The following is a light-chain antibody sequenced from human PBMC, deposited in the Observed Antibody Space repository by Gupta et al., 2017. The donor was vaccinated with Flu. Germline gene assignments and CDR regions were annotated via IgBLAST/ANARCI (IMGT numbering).Light chain of an antibody. Sequence: DIVMTQSPLSLPVTPGEPASISCRSSQSLLHSNGYNYFDWYLQKPGQSPQLLIYLGSNRASGVPDRFSGSGSGTDFTLKISRVEAEDVGVYYCMQALQTPPMYTFGQGTKLEIK. CDR2: LGS. J-gene: IGKJ2*01. CDR1: QSLLHSNGYNY. V-gene: IGKV2-28*01. CDR3: MQALQTPPMYT.